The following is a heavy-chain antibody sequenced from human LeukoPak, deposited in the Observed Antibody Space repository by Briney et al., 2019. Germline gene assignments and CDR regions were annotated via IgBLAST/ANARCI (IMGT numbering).Heavy chain of an antibody. V-gene: IGHV3-23*01. CDR3: AKLFSSIAVAGTNNWFDP. CDR2: ISGSGGST. D-gene: IGHD6-19*01. Sequence: PGGSLRLSCAASGFTFSSYAMSWVRQAPGKGLEWVSAISGSGGSTYYADSVKGRFTISRDNSKNTLYLQMNSLRAEDTAVYYCAKLFSSIAVAGTNNWFDPWGQGTLVTVSS. J-gene: IGHJ5*02. CDR1: GFTFSSYA.